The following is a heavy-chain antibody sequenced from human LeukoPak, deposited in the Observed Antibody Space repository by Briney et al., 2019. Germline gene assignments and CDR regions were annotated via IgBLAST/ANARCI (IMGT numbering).Heavy chain of an antibody. CDR3: AGGTMVRGVSPFYY. D-gene: IGHD3-10*01. V-gene: IGHV1-46*01. CDR2: INPTGGST. J-gene: IGHJ4*02. CDR1: GYTFTSYY. Sequence: ASVKVSCKASGYTFTSYYMHWVRQAPGQGLEWMGLINPTGGSTGYAQKFQGRVTMTRDMSTSTAYMELRSLRSDDTAVYYCAGGTMVRGVSPFYYWGQGTLVTVSS.